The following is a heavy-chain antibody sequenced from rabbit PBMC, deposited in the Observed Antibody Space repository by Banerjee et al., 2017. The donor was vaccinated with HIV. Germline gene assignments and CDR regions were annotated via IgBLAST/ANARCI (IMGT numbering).Heavy chain of an antibody. D-gene: IGHD1-1*01. Sequence: QEQLVESGGGLVQPEGSLTLTCTASGFSFSSRDYMCWVRQAPGKGLEWIACLDAGSSGNTYYASWVNGRFTISKSSSTTVTLQMTSLTAADTATYFCVRFASSSGYLAYYFNLWGPGTLVTVS. V-gene: IGHV1S45*01. J-gene: IGHJ4*01. CDR3: VRFASSSGYLAYYFNL. CDR1: GFSFSSRDY. CDR2: LDAGSSGNT.